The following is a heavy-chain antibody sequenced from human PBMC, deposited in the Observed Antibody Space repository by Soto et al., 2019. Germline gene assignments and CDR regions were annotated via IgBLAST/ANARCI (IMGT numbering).Heavy chain of an antibody. CDR3: ARDGRDSFWSGYYTGGRNGMDV. J-gene: IGHJ6*02. V-gene: IGHV4-30-4*01. CDR1: GGSISSGDYY. Sequence: QVQLQESGPGLVKPSQTLSLTCTVSGGSISSGDYYWSWIRQPPGKGLEWIGYIYYSGSTYYNPSLKSRVTISVDTSKNQFSLKLSSVTAADTAVYYCARDGRDSFWSGYYTGGRNGMDVWGQGTTVTVSS. CDR2: IYYSGST. D-gene: IGHD3-3*01.